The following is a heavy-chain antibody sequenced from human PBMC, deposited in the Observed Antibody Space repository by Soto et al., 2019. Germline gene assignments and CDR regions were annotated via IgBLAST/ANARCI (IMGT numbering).Heavy chain of an antibody. CDR3: ASNGYSYGSPFDY. D-gene: IGHD5-18*01. J-gene: IGHJ4*02. Sequence: ASVKVSCKASGYTFTSYAMHWVRQAPGQRLEWMGWINAGNGNTKYSQKFQGRVTITRDTSASTAYMELGSLRSEDTAVYYCASNGYSYGSPFDYWGQGTLVTVSS. CDR2: INAGNGNT. CDR1: GYTFTSYA. V-gene: IGHV1-3*01.